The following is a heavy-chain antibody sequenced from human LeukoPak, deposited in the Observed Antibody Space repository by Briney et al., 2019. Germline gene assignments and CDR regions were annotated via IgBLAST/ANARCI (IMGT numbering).Heavy chain of an antibody. D-gene: IGHD5-18*01. V-gene: IGHV4-59*01. CDR3: ARGLYSYGYLFYYYYMDV. Sequence: SETLSLTCTVSGGSISSYYWSWIRQPPGKGLEWIGYIYYSGSTNYNPSLKSRVTISVDTSKNQFSLKLSSVTAADTAVYYCARGLYSYGYLFYYYYMDVWGKGTTVTVSS. J-gene: IGHJ6*03. CDR2: IYYSGST. CDR1: GGSISSYY.